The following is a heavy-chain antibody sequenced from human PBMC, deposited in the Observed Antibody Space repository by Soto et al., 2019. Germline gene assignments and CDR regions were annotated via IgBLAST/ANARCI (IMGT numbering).Heavy chain of an antibody. CDR2: INAGNGNT. Sequence: ASVKVSCKASGYTFTSYAMHWVRQAPGQRLEWMGWINAGNGNTKYSQKFQGRVTITRDTSASTAYMELSSLRSEDTAVYYCARDFLSRVTYYYDSSGPGLDYWGQGTLVTDS. V-gene: IGHV1-3*01. CDR1: GYTFTSYA. J-gene: IGHJ4*02. D-gene: IGHD3-22*01. CDR3: ARDFLSRVTYYYDSSGPGLDY.